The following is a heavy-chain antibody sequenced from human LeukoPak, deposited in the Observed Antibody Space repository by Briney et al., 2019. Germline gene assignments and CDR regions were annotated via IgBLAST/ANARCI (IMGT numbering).Heavy chain of an antibody. J-gene: IGHJ4*02. Sequence: GGSLRLSCAASGFTFSSYGMHWVRQAPGKGLEWVAVISYDGSNKYYADSVKGRFTISRDNSRNTLYLQMTSLRAEDTAVYYCARDRRGSNSNHYFDYWGQGTLVTVSS. V-gene: IGHV3-30*03. D-gene: IGHD1-1*01. CDR2: ISYDGSNK. CDR3: ARDRRGSNSNHYFDY. CDR1: GFTFSSYG.